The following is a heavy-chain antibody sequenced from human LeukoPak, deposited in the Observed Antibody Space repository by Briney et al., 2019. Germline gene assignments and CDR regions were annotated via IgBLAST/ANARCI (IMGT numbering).Heavy chain of an antibody. Sequence: PGGSLRLSCAASGFTFSSYRMYWVRQAPGKGLEWVSSISSSSSYIYYADSVKGRFTISRDNAKNSLYLQMNSLRAEDTAVYYCAREDGINEMGFDYWGQGTLLTVSS. J-gene: IGHJ4*02. V-gene: IGHV3-21*01. D-gene: IGHD5-24*01. CDR2: ISSSSSYI. CDR1: GFTFSSYR. CDR3: AREDGINEMGFDY.